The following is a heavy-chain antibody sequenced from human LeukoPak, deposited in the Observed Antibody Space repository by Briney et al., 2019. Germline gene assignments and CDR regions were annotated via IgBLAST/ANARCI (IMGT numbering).Heavy chain of an antibody. Sequence: GSLRLSCAASGFTFSSYGMHWVRQAPGKGLEWVAFIRYDGSNKYYADSVKGRFTISRDNSKNTLYLQMNSLRAEDTAVYYCAKVGGYSSGWYWDYFDYWGQGTLVTVSS. CDR2: IRYDGSNK. V-gene: IGHV3-30*02. D-gene: IGHD6-19*01. CDR3: AKVGGYSSGWYWDYFDY. CDR1: GFTFSSYG. J-gene: IGHJ4*02.